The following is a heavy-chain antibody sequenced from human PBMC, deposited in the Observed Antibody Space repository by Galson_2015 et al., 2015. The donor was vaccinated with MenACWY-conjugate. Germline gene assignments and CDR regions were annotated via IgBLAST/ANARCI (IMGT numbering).Heavy chain of an antibody. CDR1: GYTFVNYA. V-gene: IGHV1-3*01. D-gene: IGHD3-3*01. CDR2: INVDNGNT. Sequence: SVKVSCKASGYTFVNYAIHWVRQAPGQRLEWMGWINVDNGNTKYPQKIPGRVTITRDTSARTVYMELSSLRSEDTAVYYCARDNVVTTFGVVTQNFFGHWGQGTLVTVSS. CDR3: ARDNVVTTFGVVTQNFFGH. J-gene: IGHJ4*02.